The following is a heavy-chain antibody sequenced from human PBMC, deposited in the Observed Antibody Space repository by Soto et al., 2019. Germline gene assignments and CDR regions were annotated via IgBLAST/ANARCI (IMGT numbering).Heavy chain of an antibody. V-gene: IGHV3-21*01. Sequence: EVHLVESGGGLVKPGGSLRLSCAVSGFTFSSCTMNWVRQAPGKGLEWVSSISPSTSHIYYADSVKGRFTISRDNAKNSLCRQMNGVRAEDTAVYYCSGCGGDACPQYYGMDVWGQGTTVTVSS. CDR2: ISPSTSHI. D-gene: IGHD2-21*01. J-gene: IGHJ6*02. CDR1: GFTFSSCT. CDR3: SGCGGDACPQYYGMDV.